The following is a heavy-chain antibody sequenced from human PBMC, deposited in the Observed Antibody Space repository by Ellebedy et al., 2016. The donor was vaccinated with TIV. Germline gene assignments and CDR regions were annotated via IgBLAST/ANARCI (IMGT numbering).Heavy chain of an antibody. Sequence: ASVKVSXXASGYTFTSYGITWVRQAPGQGLEWMGWISPYKGNTNYAQKLQGRVTMTTDTSTSTAYMELRSLRSDDTAVYYCARDRYGDSTFDYWGQGTLVTVSS. D-gene: IGHD4-17*01. V-gene: IGHV1-18*01. CDR2: ISPYKGNT. CDR3: ARDRYGDSTFDY. CDR1: GYTFTSYG. J-gene: IGHJ4*02.